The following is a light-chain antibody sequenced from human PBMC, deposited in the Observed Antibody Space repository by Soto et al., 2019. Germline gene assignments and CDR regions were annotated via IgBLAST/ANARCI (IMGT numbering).Light chain of an antibody. Sequence: QSALTQPASVSGSPGQSITISCTGTSSDIGGYKYVSWYQHHPGTAPKLMIYDVTNRSSGSSNPFSDYISGNTASLTISGLPAEDEGDYYCTSYASSSTPVVFGGGTKLTVL. V-gene: IGLV2-14*03. CDR2: DVT. J-gene: IGLJ2*01. CDR1: SSDIGGYKY. CDR3: TSYASSSTPVV.